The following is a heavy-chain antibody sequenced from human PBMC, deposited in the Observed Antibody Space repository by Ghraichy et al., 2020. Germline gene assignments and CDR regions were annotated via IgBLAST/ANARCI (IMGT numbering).Heavy chain of an antibody. D-gene: IGHD3-3*01. Sequence: GGSLRLSCTASGFTFSTYAMHWVRQAPGKGLEWVAVLSYDGSNKHYADSVKGRFTIFRDNSKNTLYLQTNSLRPEDTAVYYCAGGPTIFGLIFIWGQGTLFTVS. J-gene: IGHJ4*02. CDR2: LSYDGSNK. CDR3: AGGPTIFGLIFI. V-gene: IGHV3-30*04. CDR1: GFTFSTYA.